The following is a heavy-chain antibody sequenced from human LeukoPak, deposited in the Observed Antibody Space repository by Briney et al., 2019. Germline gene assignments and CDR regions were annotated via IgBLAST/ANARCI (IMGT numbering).Heavy chain of an antibody. Sequence: PGGSLRLSWAGSGFTFSNYAMYWVRQAPGKGLENVAGIGSNGDSTYYANSVKGRFTISRDNSKNTLFLQMGSLRAEDMAVYYCARGNVGGATRPFDYWGQGTLVTVSS. J-gene: IGHJ4*02. CDR1: GFTFSNYA. CDR3: ARGNVGGATRPFDY. V-gene: IGHV3-64*01. CDR2: IGSNGDST. D-gene: IGHD1-26*01.